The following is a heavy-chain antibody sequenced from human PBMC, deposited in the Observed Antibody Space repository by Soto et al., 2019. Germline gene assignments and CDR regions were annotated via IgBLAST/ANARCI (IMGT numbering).Heavy chain of an antibody. D-gene: IGHD3-10*01. CDR2: ITSTSLYI. CDR3: ARDGEQHLVLDYSYAMDV. CDR1: GFTFNASN. J-gene: IGHJ6*02. V-gene: IGHV3-21*01. Sequence: EVQLVESGGGLVKPGGSLRLSCAASGFTFNASNMNWVRQAPGKGLEWVSSITSTSLYIYYTDSIKGRFTISRDNAKNSLYLQMDSLRAEDTAVYYCARDGEQHLVLDYSYAMDVWGQGTTVTVSS.